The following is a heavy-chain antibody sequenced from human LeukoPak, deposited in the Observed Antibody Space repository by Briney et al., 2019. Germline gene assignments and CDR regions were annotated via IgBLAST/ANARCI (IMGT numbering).Heavy chain of an antibody. J-gene: IGHJ4*02. D-gene: IGHD6-13*01. CDR1: GFTFSSYA. CDR2: IYYSGST. CDR3: ARGWASYSSSSFDY. Sequence: PGGSLRLSCAASGFTFSSYAMSWIRQPPGKGLEWIGYIYYSGSTNYNPSLKSRVTISVDTSKNQFSLKLSSVTAADTAVYYCARGWASYSSSSFDYWGQGTLVTVSS. V-gene: IGHV4-59*01.